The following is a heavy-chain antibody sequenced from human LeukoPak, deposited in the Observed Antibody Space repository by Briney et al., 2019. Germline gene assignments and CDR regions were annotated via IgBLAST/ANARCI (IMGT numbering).Heavy chain of an antibody. CDR2: IVSSGDST. CDR1: RFTFSSYA. D-gene: IGHD6-19*01. CDR3: AKADGGQWPSSYYYYYMDV. V-gene: IGHV3-23*01. Sequence: GGSLRLSCAASRFTFSSYAMSWVRQAPGKGLEWVSAIVSSGDSTYYADSVKGRFTISRDNSKNTLYLQMNSLRAEDTAVYYCAKADGGQWPSSYYYYYMDVWGKGTTVTVSS. J-gene: IGHJ6*03.